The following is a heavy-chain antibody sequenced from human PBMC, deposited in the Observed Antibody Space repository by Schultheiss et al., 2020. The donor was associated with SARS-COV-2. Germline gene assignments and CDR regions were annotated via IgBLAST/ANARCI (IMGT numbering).Heavy chain of an antibody. CDR2: IIPIFGTA. V-gene: IGHV1-69*13. CDR3: ARLEFNSWSYNWFDP. Sequence: SVKVSCKASGGTFSSFAISWVRQAPGQGLEWMGGIIPIFGTANYAQKFQDRVTITADESTSTAYMELTSLRSEDTAVYYCARLEFNSWSYNWFDPWGQGTLVTVSS. D-gene: IGHD6-13*01. J-gene: IGHJ5*02. CDR1: GGTFSSFA.